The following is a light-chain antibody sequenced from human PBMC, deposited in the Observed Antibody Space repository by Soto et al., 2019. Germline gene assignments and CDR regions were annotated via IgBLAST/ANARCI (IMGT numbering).Light chain of an antibody. V-gene: IGKV1-5*03. J-gene: IGKJ1*01. CDR2: KAS. CDR1: SISSW. Sequence: DIQMTQSPSTLSASVGDRVTITCRAKSISSWLAWYQQKPGKAPKLLIYKASSLESGVPSRFSGSGSGTEFTLTISSLQPDDFATYYRQHYNSYSEAFGQGTKVDIK. CDR3: QHYNSYSEA.